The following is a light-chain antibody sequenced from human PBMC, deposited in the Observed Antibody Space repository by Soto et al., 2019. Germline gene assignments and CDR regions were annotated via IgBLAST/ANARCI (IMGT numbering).Light chain of an antibody. CDR1: QSVYNN. Sequence: EIVMTQSPATLSVSPGERATLSCRASQSVYNNLAWYQQKPGQAPRLLIYGASIRATGVPATFSGSGSGTEFTLSISSLQSEHLGVYYCQQDSSWPLTFGGGTKVDIK. J-gene: IGKJ4*01. CDR2: GAS. CDR3: QQDSSWPLT. V-gene: IGKV3-15*01.